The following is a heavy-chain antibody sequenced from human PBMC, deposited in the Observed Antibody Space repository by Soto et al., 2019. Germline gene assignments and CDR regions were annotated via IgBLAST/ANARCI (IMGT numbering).Heavy chain of an antibody. V-gene: IGHV4-59*01. CDR1: GGSISSYY. J-gene: IGHJ3*02. D-gene: IGHD1-20*01. Sequence: SETLSLTCTVSGGSISSYYWSWIRQPPGKGLEWIGYIYYSGSTNYNPSLKSRVTISVDTSKNQFSLKLSSVTAADTAVYYCARTLITGKDAFDIWGQGTMVTVSS. CDR2: IYYSGST. CDR3: ARTLITGKDAFDI.